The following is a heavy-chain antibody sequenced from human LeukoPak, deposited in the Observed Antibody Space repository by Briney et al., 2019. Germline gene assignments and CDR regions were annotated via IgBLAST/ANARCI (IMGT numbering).Heavy chain of an antibody. CDR3: AREGDGSGSYDSYNWFDP. V-gene: IGHV4-61*02. CDR2: IYTSGST. D-gene: IGHD3-10*01. CDR1: GGSISSGSYY. Sequence: PSQTLSLTCTVSGGSISSGSYYWSWIRQPAGKGLEWIGRIYTSGSTNYNPSLKSRVTISVDTSKNQFSLKLSSVTAADTAVYYCAREGDGSGSYDSYNWFDPWGQGTLVTVSS. J-gene: IGHJ5*02.